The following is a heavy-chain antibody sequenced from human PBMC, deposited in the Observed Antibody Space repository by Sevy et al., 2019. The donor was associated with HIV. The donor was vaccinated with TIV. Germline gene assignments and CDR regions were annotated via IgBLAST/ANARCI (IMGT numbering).Heavy chain of an antibody. CDR3: AGSLGTATLTNIFGS. CDR1: GYSFTDYY. J-gene: IGHJ4*02. CDR2: IYAYSGTT. Sequence: ASVKVSCKASGYSFTDYYIHWVRQAPGQRLEWMAWIYAYSGTTNFAQKFQGRVTMTRDTSISTAYMELSRLTSDDTAMYYCAGSLGTATLTNIFGSWGQGTLVTVSS. D-gene: IGHD4-4*01. V-gene: IGHV1-2*02.